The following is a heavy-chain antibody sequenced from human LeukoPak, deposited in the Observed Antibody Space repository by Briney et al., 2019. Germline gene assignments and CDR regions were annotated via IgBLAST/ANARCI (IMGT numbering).Heavy chain of an antibody. CDR1: GGSISSYY. D-gene: IGHD6-6*01. Sequence: PSETLSLTCNVSGGSISSYYWSWIRQPPGKGLEWIGYIYHSGSTNYNPSLKSRVIISVDTSKNQFSLKLNSVTAADTAVYFCARLRSASHPDYYGMDVWGQGTLVTVSS. V-gene: IGHV4-59*08. CDR3: ARLRSASHPDYYGMDV. CDR2: IYHSGST. J-gene: IGHJ6*02.